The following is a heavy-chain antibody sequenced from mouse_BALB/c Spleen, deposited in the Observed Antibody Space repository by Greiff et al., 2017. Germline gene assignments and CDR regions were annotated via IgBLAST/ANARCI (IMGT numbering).Heavy chain of an antibody. CDR2: ISYDGSN. Sequence: EVQVVESGPGLVKPSQSLSLTCSVTGYSITSGYYWNWIRQFPGNKLEWMGYISYDGSNNYNPSLKNRISITRDTSKNQFFLKLNSVTTEDTATYYCARRNGNYGDFDVWGAGTTVTVSS. D-gene: IGHD2-1*01. CDR1: GYSITSGYY. V-gene: IGHV3-6*02. CDR3: ARRNGNYGDFDV. J-gene: IGHJ1*01.